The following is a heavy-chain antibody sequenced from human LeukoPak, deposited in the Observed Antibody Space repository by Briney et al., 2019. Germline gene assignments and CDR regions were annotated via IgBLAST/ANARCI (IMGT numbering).Heavy chain of an antibody. D-gene: IGHD3-22*01. CDR1: GFLFSRYG. V-gene: IGHV3-30*02. CDR2: LRSDGSDK. Sequence: GGSLRLSCAASGFLFSRYGMQWVRQAPGKGLEWVAFLRSDGSDKYYADSVKGRFTISRDNSKNTLYLQMNRLRAEDTAVYYCAKRDSSSYYWGQGTLVTVSS. CDR3: AKRDSSSYY. J-gene: IGHJ4*02.